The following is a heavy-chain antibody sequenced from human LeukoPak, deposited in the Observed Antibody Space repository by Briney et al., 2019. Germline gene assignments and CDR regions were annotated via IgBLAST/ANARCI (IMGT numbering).Heavy chain of an antibody. V-gene: IGHV3-74*01. J-gene: IGHJ4*02. CDR2: IDTDGSVT. CDR1: GFTFDDYA. Sequence: PGGSLRLSCAASGFTFDDYAMHWVRQAPGKGLVWVSHIDTDGSVTNYADSVKGRFTISRDNAKNTLYLQMNSLRAEDTAVYYCTRGLQGIDYWGQGTLVTVSS. D-gene: IGHD4-11*01. CDR3: TRGLQGIDY.